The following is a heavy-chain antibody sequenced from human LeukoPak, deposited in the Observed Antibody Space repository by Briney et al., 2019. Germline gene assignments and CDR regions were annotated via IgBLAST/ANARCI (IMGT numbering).Heavy chain of an antibody. Sequence: GGSLRLSCVVSGFTFNRCWMSWVRQAPGKGLGWISLIYSGGSTFYADSVKGRFTISRDNSKNILYLQMNNLRAEDSAIYYCARDIAPSGYFSTAFDSWGQGTLVTVSS. J-gene: IGHJ4*02. D-gene: IGHD3-22*01. V-gene: IGHV3-53*01. CDR1: GFTFNRCW. CDR3: ARDIAPSGYFSTAFDS. CDR2: IYSGGST.